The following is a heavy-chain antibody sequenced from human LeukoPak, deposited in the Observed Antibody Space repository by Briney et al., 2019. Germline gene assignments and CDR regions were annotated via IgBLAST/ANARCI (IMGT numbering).Heavy chain of an antibody. V-gene: IGHV4-59*01. CDR1: GGSISSYY. Sequence: PSETLSLTCTVSGGSISSYYWSWIRQPPGKGLEWIGYIYYSGSTNCNPSVKSRVAMSVDTSKKQFSLKLSSLTAADTAVYYCARATYYGSGSYRYYFDYWGQGTLVTVSS. CDR2: IYYSGST. J-gene: IGHJ4*02. CDR3: ARATYYGSGSYRYYFDY. D-gene: IGHD3-10*01.